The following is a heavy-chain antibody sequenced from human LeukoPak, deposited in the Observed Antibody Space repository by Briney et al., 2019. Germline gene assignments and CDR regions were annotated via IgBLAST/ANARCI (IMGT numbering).Heavy chain of an antibody. CDR1: GFTFSSYG. V-gene: IGHV3-30*02. J-gene: IGHJ4*02. D-gene: IGHD3-10*01. Sequence: GGSLRLSCAASGFTFSSYGMHWVRQAPGKGLEWVAFIRYDGSNKYYADSVKGRFTISRDNSKNTLYLQMNSLRAEDTAVYYCAKVLTTWFGTDSLDYWGQGTLVTVSS. CDR3: AKVLTTWFGTDSLDY. CDR2: IRYDGSNK.